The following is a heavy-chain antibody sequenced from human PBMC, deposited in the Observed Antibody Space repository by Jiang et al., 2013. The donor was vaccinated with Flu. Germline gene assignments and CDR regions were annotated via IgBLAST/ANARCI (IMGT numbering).Heavy chain of an antibody. CDR3: ARAYSSSGPRYFVRENWFDP. D-gene: IGHD3-22*01. J-gene: IGHJ5*02. CDR1: GGSISSYY. Sequence: GPGLVKPSETLSLTCTVSGGSISSYYWSWIRQPPGKGLEWIGYIYYSGSTNYNPSLKSRVTISVDTSKNQFSLKLSSVTAADTAVYYCARAYSSSGPRYFVRENWFDPWGQGTLVTVSS. V-gene: IGHV4-59*01. CDR2: IYYSGST.